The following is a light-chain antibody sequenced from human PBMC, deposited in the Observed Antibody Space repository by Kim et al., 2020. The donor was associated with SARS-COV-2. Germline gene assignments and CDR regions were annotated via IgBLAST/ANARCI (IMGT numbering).Light chain of an antibody. CDR3: QQYNNWPQT. CDR2: GAS. Sequence: VSPGERATRACRASQSVSSNLAWYQQKPGQAARLLIYGASTRATGIPARFSGSGSGTEFTLTISSLQSEDFAVYYCQQYNNWPQTFGQGTKVDIK. V-gene: IGKV3-15*01. CDR1: QSVSSN. J-gene: IGKJ1*01.